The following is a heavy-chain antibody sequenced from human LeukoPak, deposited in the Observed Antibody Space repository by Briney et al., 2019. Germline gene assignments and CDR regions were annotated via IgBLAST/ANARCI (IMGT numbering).Heavy chain of an antibody. V-gene: IGHV4-59*08. Sequence: PSETLSLTCSVSGGSITNYYWSWIRQLPGKGLEWIGFIYNTGRTNYNPSLQSRVTMSIDTSKNQFSLKLSSVTAADTAVYYCARQGELAIDYWGQGTLVTVSS. D-gene: IGHD1-26*01. CDR3: ARQGELAIDY. J-gene: IGHJ4*02. CDR2: IYNTGRT. CDR1: GGSITNYY.